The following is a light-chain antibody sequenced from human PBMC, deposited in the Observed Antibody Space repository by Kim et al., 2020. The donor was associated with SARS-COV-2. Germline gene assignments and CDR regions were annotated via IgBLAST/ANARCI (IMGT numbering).Light chain of an antibody. CDR1: KLGDKY. Sequence: SYELTQPPSVSVSPGQTASITCSGDKLGDKYACWYQQKPGQSPVLVIYQDSKRPLGIPERFSGSNSGNTATLTISGTQAMDEADYYCQAWDSSTKVVFGGGTQLTVL. J-gene: IGLJ2*01. CDR2: QDS. CDR3: QAWDSSTKVV. V-gene: IGLV3-1*01.